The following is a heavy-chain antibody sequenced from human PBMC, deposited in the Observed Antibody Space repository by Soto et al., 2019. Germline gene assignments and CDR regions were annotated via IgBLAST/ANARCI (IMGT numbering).Heavy chain of an antibody. V-gene: IGHV4-59*04. CDR3: GRDLTSNANCIDP. Sequence: SETLSITGTVSGVSISSYYLSWIRQPPGKGLEWIGYIYYTGKTYYNPSLESRLTMSVYRSKNQFSLRLTSVTAADTAVYFCGRDLTSNANCIDPWGQGTLVTVSS. CDR1: GVSISSYY. D-gene: IGHD2-2*01. CDR2: IYYTGKT. J-gene: IGHJ5*02.